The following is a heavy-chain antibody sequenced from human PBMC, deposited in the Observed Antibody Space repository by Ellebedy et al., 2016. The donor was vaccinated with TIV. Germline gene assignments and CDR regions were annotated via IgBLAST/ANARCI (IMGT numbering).Heavy chain of an antibody. D-gene: IGHD3-16*02. J-gene: IGHJ4*02. CDR2: ISNTGSRT. CDR3: AKDYYVWGSYRTYFDY. Sequence: PGGSLRLSCAASGFTFSSYAMSRVRQAPGKGLEWVSTISNTGSRTYYADSVEGRFIISRDNSKKTLYLQMNSLRAEDTAVYYCAKDYYVWGSYRTYFDYWGQGTLVTVSS. CDR1: GFTFSSYA. V-gene: IGHV3-23*01.